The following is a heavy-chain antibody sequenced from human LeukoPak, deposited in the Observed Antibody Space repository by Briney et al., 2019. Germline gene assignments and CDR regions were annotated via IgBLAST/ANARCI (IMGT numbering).Heavy chain of an antibody. D-gene: IGHD5-18*01. J-gene: IGHJ4*02. V-gene: IGHV3-11*01. Sequence: PGGSLRLSCAASGFTFSDYYMSWIRQAPGKGLEWVSYVSGSGRSIYYADSVKGRFTISRDNAKNSLYLQMNSLRAEDTAVYYCARVPDTAYDYWGQGTLVTVSS. CDR2: VSGSGRSI. CDR3: ARVPDTAYDY. CDR1: GFTFSDYY.